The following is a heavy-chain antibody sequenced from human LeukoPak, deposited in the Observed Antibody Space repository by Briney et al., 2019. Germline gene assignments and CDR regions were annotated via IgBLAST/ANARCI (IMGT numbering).Heavy chain of an antibody. CDR1: GYSFTKNW. Sequence: PGESLQISCKASGYSFTKNWIGWVRQMPGKGLEWMGIINPSDSEARYGPSFQGQVTFSVDQSITTAYLHWINLEPSDTAMYYCARLILGNWGDGFDVWGRGTMVTDPS. J-gene: IGHJ3*01. V-gene: IGHV5-51*03. CDR2: INPSDSEA. D-gene: IGHD7-27*01. CDR3: ARLILGNWGDGFDV.